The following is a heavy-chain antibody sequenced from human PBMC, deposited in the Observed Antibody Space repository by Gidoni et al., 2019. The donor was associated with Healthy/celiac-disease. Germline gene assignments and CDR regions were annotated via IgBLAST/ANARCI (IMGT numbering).Heavy chain of an antibody. CDR3: ARGGGWTGVVLDY. CDR2: IYYSGGP. Sequence: QVQLQESGSGLVKPSQTLSLTCTVSGGSISSGGYYWSWIRQHPGKGLEWIGFIYYSGGPYYNPSLKSRVTISVDTSKNQFALKLSSVTAADTAVYYCARGGGWTGVVLDYWGQGTLVTVSS. J-gene: IGHJ4*02. V-gene: IGHV4-31*03. D-gene: IGHD6-19*01. CDR1: GGSISSGGYY.